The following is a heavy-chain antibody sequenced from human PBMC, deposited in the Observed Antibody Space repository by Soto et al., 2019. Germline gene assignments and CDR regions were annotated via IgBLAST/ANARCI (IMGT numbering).Heavy chain of an antibody. CDR2: MNPNSGNT. Sequence: ASVKVSCKASGYTFTSYDLNWVRPASGQGLEWMGWMNPNSGNTGYAQKFQGRVTMTRNTSISTAYMELSSLRSEVMAVYYCATGDSDLWPGYSQNNWLVPWG. CDR3: ATGDSDLWPGYSQNNWLVP. D-gene: IGHD3-22*01. CDR1: GYTFTSYD. J-gene: IGHJ5*02. V-gene: IGHV1-8*01.